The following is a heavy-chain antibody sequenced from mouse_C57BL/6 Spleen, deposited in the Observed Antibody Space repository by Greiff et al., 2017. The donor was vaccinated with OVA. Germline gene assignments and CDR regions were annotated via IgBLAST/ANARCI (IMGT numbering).Heavy chain of an antibody. D-gene: IGHD5-5*01. V-gene: IGHV1-26*01. CDR1: GYTFTDYY. CDR2: INPNNGGT. J-gene: IGHJ4*01. Sequence: EVQLQQSGPELVKPGASVKISCKASGYTFTDYYMNWVKQSHGKSLEWIGDINPNNGGTSYNQKFKGKATLTVDKSSSTAYMELRSLTYEDSADYYSARSLPKRAIDYWGQGTSVTVSS. CDR3: ARSLPKRAIDY.